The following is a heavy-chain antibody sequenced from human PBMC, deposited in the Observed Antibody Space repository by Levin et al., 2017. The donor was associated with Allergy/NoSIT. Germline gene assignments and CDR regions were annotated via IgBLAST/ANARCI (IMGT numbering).Heavy chain of an antibody. V-gene: IGHV3-15*01. D-gene: IGHD3-10*01. CDR3: TTDYYGSGRVRA. CDR2: IKSKTDGGTT. J-gene: IGHJ4*02. Sequence: GGSLRLSCAASGFTFSNAWMSWVRQAPGKGLEWVGRIKSKTDGGTTDYAAPVKGRFTISRDDSKNTLYLQMNSLKTEDTAVYYCTTDYYGSGRVRAGGQGTLVTVSS. CDR1: GFTFSNAW.